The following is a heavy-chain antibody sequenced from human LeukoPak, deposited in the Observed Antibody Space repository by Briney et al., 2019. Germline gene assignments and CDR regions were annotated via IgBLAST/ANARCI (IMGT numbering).Heavy chain of an antibody. D-gene: IGHD3-22*01. Sequence: GGSLRLSCAASGFTFSSYSMNWVRQAPGKGLEWVSSISSSSSYIYYADSVKGRFTISRDNAKNSLYLQMNSLRAEDTAVYYCAREIELRWYCDSSAQLMGGAFDIWGQGTMVTVSS. CDR2: ISSSSSYI. J-gene: IGHJ3*02. CDR3: AREIELRWYCDSSAQLMGGAFDI. CDR1: GFTFSSYS. V-gene: IGHV3-21*01.